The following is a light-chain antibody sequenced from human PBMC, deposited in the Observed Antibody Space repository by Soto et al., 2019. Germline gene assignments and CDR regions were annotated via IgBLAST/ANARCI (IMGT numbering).Light chain of an antibody. J-gene: IGKJ4*01. Sequence: EIVLTQSPATLSLSPGERATLSCRASQNIARDVGWYQQRPGQAPRLLIYDASNRAIDIPARFSGGGSGTDFTLTIDSLEPVDSAVYYCQQRSQWPLTFGGGTYVE. CDR1: QNIARD. CDR3: QQRSQWPLT. V-gene: IGKV3-11*01. CDR2: DAS.